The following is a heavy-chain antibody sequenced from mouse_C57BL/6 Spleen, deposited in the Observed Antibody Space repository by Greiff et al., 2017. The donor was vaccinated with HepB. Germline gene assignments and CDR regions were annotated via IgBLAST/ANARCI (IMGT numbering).Heavy chain of an antibody. CDR3: ARWGGYDFYAMDY. D-gene: IGHD2-2*01. Sequence: EVKLVESVAELVRPGASVKLSCTASGFNIKNTYMHWVKQRPEQGLEWIGRIDPANGNTKYAPKFQGKATITADTSSNTAYLQLSSLTSEDTAIYYCARWGGYDFYAMDYWGQGTSVTVSS. CDR1: GFNIKNTY. V-gene: IGHV14-3*01. CDR2: IDPANGNT. J-gene: IGHJ4*01.